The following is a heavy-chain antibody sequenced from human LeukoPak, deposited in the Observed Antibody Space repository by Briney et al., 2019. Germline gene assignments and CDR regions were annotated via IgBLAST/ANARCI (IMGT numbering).Heavy chain of an antibody. Sequence: GGSLRLSCAASGFTFSSYEMNWVRQAPGKGLEWVANIKQDGSEKYYVDSVKGRFTISRDNAKNSLYLQMNSLRAEDTAVYYCARGPIYYGSGSYSPVLYWGQGTLVTVSS. J-gene: IGHJ4*02. CDR3: ARGPIYYGSGSYSPVLY. D-gene: IGHD3-10*01. CDR1: GFTFSSYE. CDR2: IKQDGSEK. V-gene: IGHV3-7*01.